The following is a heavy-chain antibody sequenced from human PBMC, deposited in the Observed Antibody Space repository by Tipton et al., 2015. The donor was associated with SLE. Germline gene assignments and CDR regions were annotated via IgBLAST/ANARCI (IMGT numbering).Heavy chain of an antibody. D-gene: IGHD1-26*01. CDR3: ARYGSVVGAP. J-gene: IGHJ5*02. V-gene: IGHV3-21*01. CDR2: ISSSSSYI. Sequence: GSLRLSCAASGFTFSSYSMNWVRQAPGKGLEWVSSISSSSSYIYYADSVRGRFTISRDNAKNSLYLQMNSLRAEDTAVYYCARYGSVVGAPWGQGTLVTVSS. CDR1: GFTFSSYS.